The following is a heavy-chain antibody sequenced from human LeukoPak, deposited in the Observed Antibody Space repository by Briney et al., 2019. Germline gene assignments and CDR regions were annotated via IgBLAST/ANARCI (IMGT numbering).Heavy chain of an antibody. CDR1: GFTFSSYE. Sequence: GGSLRLSCAASGFTFSSYEMNWVRQAPGKGLEWVSYISSSGSTIYYADSVKGRFTISRDNAKNSLYLQMNSLRAEDTAVYYCAKDYGDYVGLRHYYGMDVWGQGTTVTVSS. D-gene: IGHD4-17*01. J-gene: IGHJ6*02. CDR3: AKDYGDYVGLRHYYGMDV. CDR2: ISSSGSTI. V-gene: IGHV3-48*03.